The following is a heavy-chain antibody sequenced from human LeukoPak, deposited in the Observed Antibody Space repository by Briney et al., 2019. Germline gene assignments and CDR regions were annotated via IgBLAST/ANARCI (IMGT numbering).Heavy chain of an antibody. V-gene: IGHV1-18*01. D-gene: IGHD6-19*01. CDR3: ARDRGSGWYPHY. J-gene: IGHJ4*02. CDR1: GYTFTSYG. CDR2: ISAYNGNT. Sequence: ASVKVSCKASGYTFTSYGISWVRQAPGQGLEWMGWISAYNGNTNYAQNLQGRFTMTTDTSTSTAYMELRSLRSDDTAVYYCARDRGSGWYPHYWGQGTLVTVSS.